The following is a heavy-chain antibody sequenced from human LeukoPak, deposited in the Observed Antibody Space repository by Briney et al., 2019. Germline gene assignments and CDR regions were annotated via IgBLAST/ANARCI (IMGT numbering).Heavy chain of an antibody. J-gene: IGHJ6*03. Sequence: SETLSLTCTVSGGSISSYYWSWIRQPAGKGLEWIGRIYTSGSTNYNPSLKSRVTMSVDTSKNQFSLKLSSVTAADTAVYYCARWIVGATTGDYYYYMDVWGKGTTVTVSS. D-gene: IGHD1-26*01. V-gene: IGHV4-4*07. CDR1: GGSISSYY. CDR2: IYTSGST. CDR3: ARWIVGATTGDYYYYMDV.